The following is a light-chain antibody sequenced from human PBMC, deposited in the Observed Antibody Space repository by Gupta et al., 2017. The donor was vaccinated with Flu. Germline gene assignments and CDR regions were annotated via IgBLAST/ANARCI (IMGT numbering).Light chain of an antibody. J-gene: IGKJ4*01. V-gene: IGKV1-33*01. CDR3: KQEYNLPFT. CDR2: DAS. Sequence: IQMTPSPSSLSASVGDRCNIPCQASQDISFYLHWFQQKPGQAPKLLIFDASKVEGGVTSKFSGSGSGTYFTFTISNRRPEDFAIYYCKQEYNLPFTFGRGTPVDI. CDR1: QDISFY.